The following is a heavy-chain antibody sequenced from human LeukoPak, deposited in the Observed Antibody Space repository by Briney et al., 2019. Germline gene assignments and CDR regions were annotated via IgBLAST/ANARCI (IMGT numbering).Heavy chain of an antibody. CDR3: ARVSPFYDRDGYKVYGMDV. V-gene: IGHV4-59*08. CDR2: VYYSGGA. CDR1: GGSISNYY. D-gene: IGHD3-22*01. J-gene: IGHJ6*02. Sequence: SETPSLTCTISGGSISNYYWSWIRQPPGKGLEWVGYVYYSGGANYNPSLKSRATISLDTSKKQFSLRLISLTAADTAVYYCARVSPFYDRDGYKVYGMDVWGQGTTVTVSS.